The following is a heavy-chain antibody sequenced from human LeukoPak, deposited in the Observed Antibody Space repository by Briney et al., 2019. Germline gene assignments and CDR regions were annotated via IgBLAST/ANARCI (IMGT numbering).Heavy chain of an antibody. Sequence: ASVKVSCKASGGTFSSYAISWVRQAPGQGLEWMGGIIPIFGTANYAQKFQGRVTITTDESTSTAYMELSSLRSEDTAVYYCARDQAYGNYGGDWFDPWGQGTLVTVSS. V-gene: IGHV1-69*05. CDR3: ARDQAYGNYGGDWFDP. CDR1: GGTFSSYA. J-gene: IGHJ5*02. CDR2: IIPIFGTA. D-gene: IGHD1-7*01.